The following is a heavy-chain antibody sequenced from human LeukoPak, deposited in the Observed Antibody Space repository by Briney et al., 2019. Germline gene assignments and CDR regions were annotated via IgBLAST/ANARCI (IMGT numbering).Heavy chain of an antibody. CDR2: ISSSSSFI. D-gene: IGHD6-6*01. J-gene: IGHJ4*02. V-gene: IGHV3-21*06. Sequence: GGSLRLSCAASGFTFRIYSLTSVRQAPGKGLEWVSSISSSSSFISYADSVKGRFTISRDNAKNSLYLQMNSLRAEDTAVYYCAKNRKSSSSDFDYWGQGTLVTVSS. CDR3: AKNRKSSSSDFDY. CDR1: GFTFRIYS.